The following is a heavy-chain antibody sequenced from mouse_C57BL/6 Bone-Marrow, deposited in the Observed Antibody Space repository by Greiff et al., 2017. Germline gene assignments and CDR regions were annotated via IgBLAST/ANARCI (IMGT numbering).Heavy chain of an antibody. Sequence: EVQLQQSGPELVKPGASVKISCKASGYTFTDYYMNWVKQSHGKSLEWIGDINPNNGGTSYNQKFKGKATLTVDKSSSTAYMELRSLTSEDSAVYYCARDYYGPNYYAMDYWGQGTSVTVSS. J-gene: IGHJ4*01. CDR2: INPNNGGT. CDR1: GYTFTDYY. V-gene: IGHV1-26*01. CDR3: ARDYYGPNYYAMDY. D-gene: IGHD1-2*01.